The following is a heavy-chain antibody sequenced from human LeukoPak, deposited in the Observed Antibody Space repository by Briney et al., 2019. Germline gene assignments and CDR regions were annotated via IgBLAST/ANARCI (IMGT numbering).Heavy chain of an antibody. CDR1: GGTFSNYA. J-gene: IGHJ4*02. Sequence: SVKVSCKASGGTFSNYAINWVRQAPGQGLEWMGGVLPIFNKTNYAQKFQGRVTITTDEFTSAAYMELSSLRSEDTAVYYCVRDGRKYYDSSVLDYFDYWGQRTLVTVSS. CDR3: VRDGRKYYDSSVLDYFDY. D-gene: IGHD3-22*01. CDR2: VLPIFNKT. V-gene: IGHV1-69*05.